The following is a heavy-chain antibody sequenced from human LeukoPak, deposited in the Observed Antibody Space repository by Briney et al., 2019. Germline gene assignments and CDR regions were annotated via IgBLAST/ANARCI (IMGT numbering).Heavy chain of an antibody. CDR3: ARDLSAYYDFWSGYLMFDY. D-gene: IGHD3-3*01. V-gene: IGHV3-48*03. Sequence: GGSLRLSCAASGFTFSSYEMNWVRQAPGKGLEWVSYISSSGSTIYYADSVKGRFTISRDNAKNSLYLQMNSLRAEDTAVYYCARDLSAYYDFWSGYLMFDYWGQGTLVTVSS. CDR2: ISSSGSTI. CDR1: GFTFSSYE. J-gene: IGHJ4*02.